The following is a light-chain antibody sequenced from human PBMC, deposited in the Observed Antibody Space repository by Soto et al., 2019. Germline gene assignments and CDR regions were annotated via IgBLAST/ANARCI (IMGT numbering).Light chain of an antibody. CDR2: DAS. Sequence: EIVLTQSPATLSLSPGERATLSCRASQSVSSYLAWYQQKPGQAPRLLIYDASNRATGIPARFSGSGSGTDFTLTISSLEPEDFAVYYCQWRSTWPTWTFGQGTKVEIK. J-gene: IGKJ1*01. CDR3: QWRSTWPTWT. V-gene: IGKV3-11*01. CDR1: QSVSSY.